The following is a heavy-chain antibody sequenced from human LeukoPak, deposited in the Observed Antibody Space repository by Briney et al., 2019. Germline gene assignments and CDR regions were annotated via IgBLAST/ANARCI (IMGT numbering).Heavy chain of an antibody. D-gene: IGHD1-26*01. CDR2: IYYSGST. CDR3: ARVRGATSYPLFDI. V-gene: IGHV4-61*08. J-gene: IGHJ3*02. CDR1: GGSISSGGYY. Sequence: ASETLSLTCTVSGGSISSGGYYWSWIRQHPGKVLEWIGYIYYSGSTNYNPSLKSRVTISVDTPKNQFSLKLSSVTAADTAVYYCARVRGATSYPLFDIWGQGTMVTVSS.